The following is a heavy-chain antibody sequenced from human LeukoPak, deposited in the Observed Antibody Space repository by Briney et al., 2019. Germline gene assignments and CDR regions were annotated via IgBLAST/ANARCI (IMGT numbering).Heavy chain of an antibody. CDR1: GYTFTSYY. Sequence: ASVKVSCKASGYTFTSYYMHWVRQAPGQGLEWMGIINPSGGSTSYAQKFQGRVTMTRGMSTSTVYMELSSLRSEDTAVYYCARGRRQYYFDYWGQGTLVTVSS. J-gene: IGHJ4*02. D-gene: IGHD4-11*01. CDR3: ARGRRQYYFDY. CDR2: INPSGGST. V-gene: IGHV1-46*01.